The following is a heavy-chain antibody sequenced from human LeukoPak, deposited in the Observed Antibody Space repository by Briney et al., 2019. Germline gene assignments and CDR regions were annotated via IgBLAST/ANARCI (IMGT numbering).Heavy chain of an antibody. CDR3: ARDIPDHDYEHPMDV. D-gene: IGHD4-17*01. J-gene: IGHJ6*03. Sequence: PGGSLRLSCAASGFTFNNYGMHWVRQAPGKGLEWVAHISYDGSDTYYADSVKGRFTISRDNSKNTLYLQMNSLRAEDTAVYYCARDIPDHDYEHPMDVWGKGTTVTISS. CDR1: GFTFNNYG. CDR2: ISYDGSDT. V-gene: IGHV3-30*03.